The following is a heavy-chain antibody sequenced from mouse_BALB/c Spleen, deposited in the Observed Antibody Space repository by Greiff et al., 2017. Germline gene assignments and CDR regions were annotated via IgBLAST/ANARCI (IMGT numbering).Heavy chain of an antibody. CDR3: TRAYRYDGSFDY. V-gene: IGHV1-15*01. CDR2: IDPETGGT. D-gene: IGHD2-14*01. CDR1: GYTFTDYE. Sequence: QVHVKQSGAELVRPGASVTLSCKASGYTFTDYEMHWVKQTPVHGLEWIGAIDPETGGTAYNQKFKGKATLTADKSSSTAYMELRSLTSEDSAVYYCTRAYRYDGSFDYWGQGTTLTVSS. J-gene: IGHJ2*01.